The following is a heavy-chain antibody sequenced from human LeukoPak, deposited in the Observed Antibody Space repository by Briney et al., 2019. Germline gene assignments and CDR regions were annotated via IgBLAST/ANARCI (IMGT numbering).Heavy chain of an antibody. Sequence: GGSLRLSCAASGFTFSSYGMAWVRQTPGKGLEWVSAISGSGDSTYYADSVTGRFTISRDNSKNTLYLQMNSLRAEDTAVYYCAKAGGYSYGPTFDYWGQGTLVTVSS. J-gene: IGHJ4*02. D-gene: IGHD5-18*01. CDR3: AKAGGYSYGPTFDY. V-gene: IGHV3-23*01. CDR2: ISGSGDST. CDR1: GFTFSSYG.